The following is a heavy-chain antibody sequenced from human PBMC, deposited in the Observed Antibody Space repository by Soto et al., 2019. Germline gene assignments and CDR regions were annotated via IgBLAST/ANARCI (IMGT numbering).Heavy chain of an antibody. CDR2: INHSGST. CDR3: ARARNYYDSSGYYRADFDY. CDR1: GGSFSGYY. V-gene: IGHV4-34*01. D-gene: IGHD3-22*01. Sequence: SETLSLTCAVYGGSFSGYYWSWIRQPPGKGLEWIGEINHSGSTNYNPSLKSRVTISVDTSKNQFSLKLSSVTAADTAVYYCARARNYYDSSGYYRADFDYWGQGSLVTVSS. J-gene: IGHJ4*02.